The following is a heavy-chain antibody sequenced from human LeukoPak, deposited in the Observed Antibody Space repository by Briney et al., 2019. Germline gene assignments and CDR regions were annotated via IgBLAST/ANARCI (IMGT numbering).Heavy chain of an antibody. CDR1: GGSIGSGSYY. V-gene: IGHV4-61*02. CDR3: ARNPVQLELGY. D-gene: IGHD1-1*01. Sequence: SQTLSLTCTVSGGSIGSGSYYWSWIRQPAGKGLEWIGRIYTSGSTNYNPSLKSRVTISVDTSKNQFSLKLSSVTAADTAVYYCARNPVQLELGYWGQGTLVTVSS. J-gene: IGHJ4*02. CDR2: IYTSGST.